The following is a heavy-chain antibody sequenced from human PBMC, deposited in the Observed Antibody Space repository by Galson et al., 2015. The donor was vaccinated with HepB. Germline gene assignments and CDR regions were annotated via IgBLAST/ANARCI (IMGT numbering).Heavy chain of an antibody. CDR3: ARDQGIAAAGIRYYFDY. CDR1: GFTFSSYA. J-gene: IGHJ4*02. CDR2: ISYDGSNK. Sequence: SLRLSCAASGFTFSSYAMHWVRQAPGKGLEWVAVISYDGSNKYYADSVKGRFTISRDNSKNTLYLQMNSLRAEDTAVYYCARDQGIAAAGIRYYFDYWGQGTLVTVSS. V-gene: IGHV3-30-3*01. D-gene: IGHD6-13*01.